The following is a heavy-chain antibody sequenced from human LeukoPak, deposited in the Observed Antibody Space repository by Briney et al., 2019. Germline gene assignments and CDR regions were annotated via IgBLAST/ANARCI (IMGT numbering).Heavy chain of an antibody. CDR3: ASARRPGYYMDV. Sequence: SVKVSCKASGGTFSSYAISWVRQAPGQGLEWMGGIIPIFGTANYAQKFQGRVTITADESTSTAYMELSSLRSEDTAVYYCASARRPGYYMDVWGKGTTVTVSS. CDR2: IIPIFGTA. D-gene: IGHD1-14*01. V-gene: IGHV1-69*13. CDR1: GGTFSSYA. J-gene: IGHJ6*03.